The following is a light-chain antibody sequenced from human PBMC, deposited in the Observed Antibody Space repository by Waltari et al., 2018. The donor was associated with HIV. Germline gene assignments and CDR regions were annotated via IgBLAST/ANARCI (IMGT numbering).Light chain of an antibody. V-gene: IGKV1-9*01. CDR3: QQLNSDLRT. CDR1: QGITSY. CDR2: AAS. J-gene: IGKJ5*01. Sequence: DIQLTQSPSFLSPSVGDRVTITCRASQGITSYLAWYQQKPGKAPKLLIYAASTLQSGVPSRFSGSGSGTEFTLTISSLQPEDFATYYCQQLNSDLRTFGQGTRLEIK.